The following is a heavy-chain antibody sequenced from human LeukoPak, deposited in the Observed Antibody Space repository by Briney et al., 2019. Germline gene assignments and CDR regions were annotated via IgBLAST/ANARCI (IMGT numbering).Heavy chain of an antibody. Sequence: SVKVSCKASGGTFSSYAISWVRQAPGQGLEWMGGIIPIFGTANYAQKFQGRVTITADESTSTAYMELSSLRSEDTAVYYCARDRRRYDYYYYYMGVWGKGTTVTVSS. V-gene: IGHV1-69*13. D-gene: IGHD1-14*01. CDR1: GGTFSSYA. J-gene: IGHJ6*03. CDR3: ARDRRRYDYYYYYMGV. CDR2: IIPIFGTA.